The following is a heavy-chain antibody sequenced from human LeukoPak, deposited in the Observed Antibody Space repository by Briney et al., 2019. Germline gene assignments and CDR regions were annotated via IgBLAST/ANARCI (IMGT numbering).Heavy chain of an antibody. CDR1: GFTFSSYS. D-gene: IGHD2-2*01. Sequence: PGGSLRLSCAASGFTFSSYSMNWVRQAPGKGLEWVSSISSSSSYICYADSVKGRFTISRDNAKNSLYLQMNSLRAEDTAVYYCASGVVVPAASYWGQGTLVTVSS. J-gene: IGHJ4*02. CDR2: ISSSSSYI. CDR3: ASGVVVPAASY. V-gene: IGHV3-21*01.